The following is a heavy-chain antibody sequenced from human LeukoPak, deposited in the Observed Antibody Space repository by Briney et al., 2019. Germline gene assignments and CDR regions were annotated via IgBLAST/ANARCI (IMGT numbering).Heavy chain of an antibody. Sequence: TLSLTCTVSGGSISSGDYYWSWIRQPPGKGLEWIGYIYYSGSTYYNPSLKSRVTISVDTSKNQFSLKLSSVTAADTAVYYCARAPYCSSTSCYGHFDYWGQGTLVTVSS. D-gene: IGHD2-2*01. CDR2: IYYSGST. V-gene: IGHV4-30-4*08. J-gene: IGHJ4*02. CDR1: GGSISSGDYY. CDR3: ARAPYCSSTSCYGHFDY.